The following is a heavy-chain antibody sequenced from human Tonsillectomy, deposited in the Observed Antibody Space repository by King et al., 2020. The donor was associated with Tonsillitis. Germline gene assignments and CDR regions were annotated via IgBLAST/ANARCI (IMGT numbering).Heavy chain of an antibody. Sequence: VQLQESGPGLVKPSETLSLTCTVSGGSINGYYWSWIRQPPGKGLEWLGYISYSGGTNYIPSLKSRVTISLDTSKNQFSLKLTSVTAADTAVYYCTRDLLAYGNAFDIWGQGTMVTVSS. CDR3: TRDLLAYGNAFDI. V-gene: IGHV4-59*01. D-gene: IGHD1-14*01. J-gene: IGHJ3*02. CDR1: GGSINGYY. CDR2: ISYSGGT.